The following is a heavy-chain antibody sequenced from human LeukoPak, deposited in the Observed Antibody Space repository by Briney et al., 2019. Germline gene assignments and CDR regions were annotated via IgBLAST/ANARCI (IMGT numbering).Heavy chain of an antibody. CDR3: ARGRGVAAAGNFDY. J-gene: IGHJ4*02. V-gene: IGHV3-20*04. D-gene: IGHD6-13*01. CDR2: INWNGGST. Sequence: GGSLRLSCAASGFTFDDYGMSCVRQAPGKGLEWVSGINWNGGSTGYADSVKGRFTISRDNAKNSLYLQMNSLRAEDTALYYCARGRGVAAAGNFDYWGQGTRVTVSS. CDR1: GFTFDDYG.